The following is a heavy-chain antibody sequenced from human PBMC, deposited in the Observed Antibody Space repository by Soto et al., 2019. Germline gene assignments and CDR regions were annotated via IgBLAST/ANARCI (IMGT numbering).Heavy chain of an antibody. V-gene: IGHV3-30-3*01. J-gene: IGHJ4*02. D-gene: IGHD3-9*01. CDR2: ISFNGINT. CDR3: ARDVSGFEYFDF. CDR1: GFSFSDYA. Sequence: LRLSCAASGFSFSDYAMHWVRQAPGRGPEWLALISFNGINTYYADSVRGRFTISRDNSKNTLFLQMNTLRAEDTAVYYCARDVSGFEYFDFWGQGTLVTVSS.